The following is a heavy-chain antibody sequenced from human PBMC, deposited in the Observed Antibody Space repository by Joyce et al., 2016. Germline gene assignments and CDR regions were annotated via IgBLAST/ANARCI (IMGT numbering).Heavy chain of an antibody. V-gene: IGHV3-23*01. D-gene: IGHD6-6*01. J-gene: IGHJ6*02. Sequence: EVQLLESGGALVQPGGSLRLSCAASGFTFTNYAMSWVRQGPGRGMEWVSSMSSSGGTTHSADSVKGRFTISNDNPKNTLNLQVNSLSAEHTAIYYCAKGPRIAARPNYYYYGMDVCGQGTTLTVSS. CDR1: GFTFTNYA. CDR3: AKGPRIAARPNYYYYGMDV. CDR2: MSSSGGTT.